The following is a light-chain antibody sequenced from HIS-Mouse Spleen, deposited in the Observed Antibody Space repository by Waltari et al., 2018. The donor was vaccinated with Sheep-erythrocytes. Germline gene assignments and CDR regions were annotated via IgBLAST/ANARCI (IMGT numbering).Light chain of an antibody. CDR1: KLGDKY. J-gene: IGLJ2*01. V-gene: IGLV3-1*01. Sequence: SYELTQPPSVSVSPGQTASITCSGDKLGDKYACWYQQKPGQSPVLVIYQDSKRPPGIPERFSGANSGNPATLTISGTQAMDEADYYCQAWDSSTAWNVVFGGGTKLTVL. CDR2: QDS. CDR3: QAWDSSTAWNVV.